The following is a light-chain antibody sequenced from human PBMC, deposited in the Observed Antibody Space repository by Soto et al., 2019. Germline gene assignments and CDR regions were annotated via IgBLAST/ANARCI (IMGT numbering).Light chain of an antibody. CDR1: QSISIW. CDR2: DAS. CDR3: QQYNSSSWT. Sequence: DIQMTQSPSTLSASVGDRVTISCRASQSISIWLAWYQQKPGKAPKFLIYDASSLESGVPSRFSGSGSGTEFTLTISSLQPDDFATYYCQQYNSSSWTFGQGTKVHIK. J-gene: IGKJ1*01. V-gene: IGKV1-5*01.